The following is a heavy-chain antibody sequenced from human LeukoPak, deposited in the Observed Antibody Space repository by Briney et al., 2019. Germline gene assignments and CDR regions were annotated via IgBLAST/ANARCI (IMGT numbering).Heavy chain of an antibody. Sequence: SVKVSCKASGGTFSSYAISWVRQAPGQGLEWMGGIIPIFGTANYAQKFQGRVTITADESTSTAYMELSSLRSEDTAVYYCARVGTAAAGSADYWGQGTLVTVSS. J-gene: IGHJ4*02. D-gene: IGHD6-13*01. CDR3: ARVGTAAAGSADY. CDR1: GGTFSSYA. CDR2: IIPIFGTA. V-gene: IGHV1-69*13.